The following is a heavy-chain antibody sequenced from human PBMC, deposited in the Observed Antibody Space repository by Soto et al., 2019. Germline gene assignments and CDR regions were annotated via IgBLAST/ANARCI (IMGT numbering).Heavy chain of an antibody. CDR2: IYPGGVNI. V-gene: IGHV1-46*03. J-gene: IGHJ5*01. Sequence: ASVKVSCKAIGYSFTSHYMHWVRQAPGQGLEWMGTIYPGGVNIGYAQKFKGRVTMTKDTSTSTVYMELNSLTSEDTAVYYCASYQSWHDLVWCFDSWGQGILVTVSS. CDR3: ASYQSWHDLVWCFDS. D-gene: IGHD1-1*01. CDR1: GYSFTSHY.